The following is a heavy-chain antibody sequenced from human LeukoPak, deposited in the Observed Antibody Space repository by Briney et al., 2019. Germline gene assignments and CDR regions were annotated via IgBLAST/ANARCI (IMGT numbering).Heavy chain of an antibody. CDR3: ARRDGSAYYSLFDY. CDR1: GGSISSRNYY. D-gene: IGHD3-22*01. V-gene: IGHV4-39*01. Sequence: SETLSLTCSVSGGSISSRNYYWGWIRQPPGKGLEWIGSIYYSGSTYYNPSLKSRVTISVDTSKNQFSLNLSSVTAADTAVYYCARRDGSAYYSLFDYWGQGTLVTVSS. J-gene: IGHJ4*02. CDR2: IYYSGST.